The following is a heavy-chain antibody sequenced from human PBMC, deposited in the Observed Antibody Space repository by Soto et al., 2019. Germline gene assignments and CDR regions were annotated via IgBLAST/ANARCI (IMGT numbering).Heavy chain of an antibody. Sequence: GGSLRLSCAASGFTFSNYGIDWVRQAPGKGLEWVAVISYDGNTKYYVDSVKGRFTISRDNSRNTVYLQMNSLRSDDTAVYYCARPQELVLYYYGMDVWGQGTTVTVSS. D-gene: IGHD2-15*01. CDR3: ARPQELVLYYYGMDV. J-gene: IGHJ6*02. V-gene: IGHV3-30*03. CDR1: GFTFSNYG. CDR2: ISYDGNTK.